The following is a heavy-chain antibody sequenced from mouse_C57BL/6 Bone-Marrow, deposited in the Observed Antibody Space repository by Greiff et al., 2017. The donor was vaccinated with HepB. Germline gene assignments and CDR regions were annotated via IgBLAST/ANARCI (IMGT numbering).Heavy chain of an antibody. CDR2: ISYDGSN. Sequence: EVQLVESGPGLVKPSQSLSLTCSVTGYSITSGYYWNWIRQFPGNKLEWMGYISYDGSNNYNPSLKNRISITRDTSKNQFFLKLNSVTTEDTATYYCARDRKEFPLGYFDVWGTGTTVTVSS. D-gene: IGHD2-10*02. CDR1: GYSITSGYY. CDR3: ARDRKEFPLGYFDV. J-gene: IGHJ1*03. V-gene: IGHV3-6*01.